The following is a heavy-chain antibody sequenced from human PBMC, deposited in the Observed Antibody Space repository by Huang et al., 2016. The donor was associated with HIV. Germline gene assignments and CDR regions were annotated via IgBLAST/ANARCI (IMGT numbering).Heavy chain of an antibody. CDR1: GFTFSDYS. V-gene: IGHV3-21*01. J-gene: IGHJ3*02. CDR2: ISGSSSYI. CDR3: ARRYNWNYVAHGFDI. Sequence: EVQLVESGGGLVKPGGSLRLSCAASGFTFSDYSMSWVRQAPGKGMQRVSNISGSSSYIYYVDSVKGRFAISRDNAKNLRCLQMNSLRAEDTAVYYCARRYNWNYVAHGFDIWGQGTMVTVSS. D-gene: IGHD1-7*01.